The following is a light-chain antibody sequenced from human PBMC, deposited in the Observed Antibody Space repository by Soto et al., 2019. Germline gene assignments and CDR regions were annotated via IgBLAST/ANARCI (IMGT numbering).Light chain of an antibody. CDR2: SAS. CDR3: LQKSNYPLT. V-gene: IGKV1-6*01. Sequence: IQMTQSPSSLSASVGDRVTITCRASQGVRDDVGWYQQKPGKAPKLLIYSASTLQSGVPSRFSGSGSGTDFTFPISALLLEVFATYYCLQKSNYPLTFGGGTRVDIK. J-gene: IGKJ4*01. CDR1: QGVRDD.